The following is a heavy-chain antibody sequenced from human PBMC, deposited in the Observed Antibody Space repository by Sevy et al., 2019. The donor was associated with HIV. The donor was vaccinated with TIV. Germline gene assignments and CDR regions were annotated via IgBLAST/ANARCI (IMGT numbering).Heavy chain of an antibody. Sequence: GGSLRLSCAASGFTVSSNYMSWVRQAPGKGLEWVSVIYSGGSTYYADSVKGRFTISRENSKNTLYLQMNGLRAEDTAVYYCVRGMDGDDAFDIWGQGTMVTVSS. CDR2: IYSGGST. D-gene: IGHD7-27*01. CDR3: VRGMDGDDAFDI. J-gene: IGHJ3*02. V-gene: IGHV3-53*01. CDR1: GFTVSSNY.